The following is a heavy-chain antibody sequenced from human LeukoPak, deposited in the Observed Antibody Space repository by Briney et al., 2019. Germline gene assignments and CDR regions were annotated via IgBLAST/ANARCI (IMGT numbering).Heavy chain of an antibody. D-gene: IGHD2-15*01. V-gene: IGHV1-69*13. Sequence: GASVKVSCKASGGTFSSYAISWVRQAPGQGLEWMGGIIPIFGTANYAQKFQGRVTITADESTSTAYMELSSLRSEDTAVYYCARDRDGWVGDAFDIWGQGTMVTVSS. CDR2: IIPIFGTA. CDR1: GGTFSSYA. CDR3: ARDRDGWVGDAFDI. J-gene: IGHJ3*02.